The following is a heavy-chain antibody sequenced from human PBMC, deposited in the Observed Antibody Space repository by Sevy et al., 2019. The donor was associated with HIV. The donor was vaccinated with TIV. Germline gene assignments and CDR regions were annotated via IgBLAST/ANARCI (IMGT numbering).Heavy chain of an antibody. CDR1: GFTFRTFA. J-gene: IGHJ4*02. CDR2: IAYDGSNK. V-gene: IGHV3-30*04. Sequence: GGSLRLSCAASGFTFRTFAIHWVRQAPGKGLEWVAVIAYDGSNKYYADSVKGRFTISRDESKNTLYLQMNSLRVEDTAVYYCTRGRVTSHYFDYWGQGTLVTVSS. D-gene: IGHD2-21*02. CDR3: TRGRVTSHYFDY.